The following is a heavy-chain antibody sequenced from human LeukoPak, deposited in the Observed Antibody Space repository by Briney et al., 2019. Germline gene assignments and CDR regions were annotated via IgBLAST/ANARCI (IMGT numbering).Heavy chain of an antibody. D-gene: IGHD3-3*01. CDR3: AREAYYDFWAGGYYYYMDV. Sequence: GGSLRLSCAASGFTFSSYAMSWVRQAPGKGLEWVSYISSSGSTIYYADSVKGRFTISRDNAKNSLYLQMNSLRAEDTAVYYCAREAYYDFWAGGYYYYMDVWGKGTTVTVSS. V-gene: IGHV3-48*03. CDR2: ISSSGSTI. J-gene: IGHJ6*03. CDR1: GFTFSSYA.